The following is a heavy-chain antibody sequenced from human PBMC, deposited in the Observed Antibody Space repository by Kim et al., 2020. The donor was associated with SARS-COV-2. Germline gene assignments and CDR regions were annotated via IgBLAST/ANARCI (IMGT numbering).Heavy chain of an antibody. J-gene: IGHJ6*02. CDR1: GGSMSSSNW. CDR2: IYHSGST. D-gene: IGHD6-13*01. V-gene: IGHV4-4*02. CDR3: ARDSSSWSYYYYGMDV. Sequence: SETLSLTCAVSGGSMSSSNWWSWVRQPPGKGLEWIGEIYHSGSTNYNPSLKSRVTISVDKSKNQFSLKLSSVTAADTAVYYCARDSSSWSYYYYGMDVWGQGTTVTVSS.